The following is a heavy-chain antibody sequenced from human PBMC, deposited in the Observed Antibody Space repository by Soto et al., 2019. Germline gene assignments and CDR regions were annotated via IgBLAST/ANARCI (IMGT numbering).Heavy chain of an antibody. CDR3: ARWDYGVYARFDY. D-gene: IGHD4-17*01. CDR2: MNPNSGNT. V-gene: IGHV1-8*01. CDR1: GYTFTSHD. J-gene: IGHJ4*02. Sequence: QVQLVQSGAEVKKSGASVKVSCKASGYTFTSHDINWVRQATGQGLEWMGWMNPNSGNTGYAQKFQGRVTMTMNTSISTAYMELSSLRSEETAVYYCARWDYGVYARFDYWGQGTLVTVSS.